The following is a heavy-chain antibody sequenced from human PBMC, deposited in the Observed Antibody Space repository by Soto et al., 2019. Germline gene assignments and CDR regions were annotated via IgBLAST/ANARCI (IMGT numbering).Heavy chain of an antibody. CDR2: IWYDGSNK. J-gene: IGHJ6*03. Sequence: GGSLRLSCAASGFTFSSYGMHWVRQAPGKGLEWVAVIWYDGSNKYYADSVKGRFTISRDNSKNTLYLQMNSLRAEDTAVYYCARDSLEATTPYYYYYMDVWGKGTTVTVSS. V-gene: IGHV3-33*01. CDR1: GFTFSSYG. D-gene: IGHD5-12*01. CDR3: ARDSLEATTPYYYYYMDV.